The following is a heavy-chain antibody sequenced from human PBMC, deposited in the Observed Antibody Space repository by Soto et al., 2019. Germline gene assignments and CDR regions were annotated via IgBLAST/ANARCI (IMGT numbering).Heavy chain of an antibody. CDR1: GFTFIRFA. J-gene: IGHJ4*02. CDR3: AKDRGGADYFDY. CDR2: ISYDLTKK. D-gene: IGHD2-21*01. V-gene: IGHV3-30*18. Sequence: WGSLRLSCAASGFTFIRFAIHFVRQAPGKGLEWVAVISYDLTKKYYADSVKGRFTISRDNSKNTVSLQMNSLTAEDTAVYYCAKDRGGADYFDYWGQGALVTVSS.